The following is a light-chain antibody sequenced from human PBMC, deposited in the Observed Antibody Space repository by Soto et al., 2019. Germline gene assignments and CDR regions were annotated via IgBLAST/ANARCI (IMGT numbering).Light chain of an antibody. CDR1: QSVSNN. CDR2: GAS. V-gene: IGKV3-15*01. Sequence: EIVMTQSPATLSVSPGERATLSCRASQSVSNNLAWYQQQPGQAPSLLIYGASTRATGFPARFSGSGSGTEFTLTISSLQSEDFAVYYCQQYNNWPLTFGGGTKVDIK. J-gene: IGKJ4*01. CDR3: QQYNNWPLT.